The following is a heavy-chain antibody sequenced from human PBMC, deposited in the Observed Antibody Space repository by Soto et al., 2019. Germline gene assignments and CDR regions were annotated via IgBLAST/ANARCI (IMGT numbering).Heavy chain of an antibody. Sequence: PGGSLRLSCAASGFTFSSYWMHWVRQAPGKGLVWVSRINSDGSSTSYADSVKGRFTISRDNAKNTLYLQMNSLRAEDTAVYYSARDPDGSGSYYHPYYYYYMDVWGKGTTVTVSS. J-gene: IGHJ6*03. CDR3: ARDPDGSGSYYHPYYYYYMDV. V-gene: IGHV3-74*01. CDR1: GFTFSSYW. CDR2: INSDGSST. D-gene: IGHD3-10*01.